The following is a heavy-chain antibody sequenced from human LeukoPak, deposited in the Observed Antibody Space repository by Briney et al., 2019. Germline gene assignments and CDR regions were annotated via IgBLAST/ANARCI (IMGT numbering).Heavy chain of an antibody. J-gene: IGHJ4*02. CDR1: GFTFSSYA. Sequence: GGSLRLSCAASGFTFSSYAMSWVRQAPGKGLEWVSVIYSGGSTYYADSVKGRFTISRDNSKNTLYLQMNSLRAEDTAVYYCARDPLLHYWGQGTLVTVSS. V-gene: IGHV3-53*01. CDR3: ARDPLLHY. CDR2: IYSGGST.